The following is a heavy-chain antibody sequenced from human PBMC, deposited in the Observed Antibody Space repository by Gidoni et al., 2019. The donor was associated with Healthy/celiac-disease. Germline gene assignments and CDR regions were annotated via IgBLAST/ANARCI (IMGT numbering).Heavy chain of an antibody. V-gene: IGHV3-43*01. CDR3: AKGPGSTVTTYVYFDY. CDR2: ISWDGGST. D-gene: IGHD4-17*01. CDR1: GFTFHHYT. Sequence: EVQLVASGGVVVQPGGSLRLACAASGFTFHHYTMHWVRHAQGKGLEWVSLISWDGGSTYYADSVKGRFTISRDNSKTSLYLQMNSLRTEDTALYYCAKGPGSTVTTYVYFDYWGQGTLVTVSS. J-gene: IGHJ4*02.